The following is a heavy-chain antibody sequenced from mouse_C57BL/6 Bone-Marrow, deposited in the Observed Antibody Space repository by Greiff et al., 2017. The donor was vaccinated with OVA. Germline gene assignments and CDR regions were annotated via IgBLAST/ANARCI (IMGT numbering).Heavy chain of an antibody. Sequence: VKLQQPGAELVKPGASVKLSCKASGYTFTSYWMHWVKQRPGQGLEWIGMIHPNSGSTNYNETFKSKATLTVDKSSSTAYIQLSSLTSEDSAVYYCARRGFYYYGSSYCWYFDVWGTGTTVTVSS. D-gene: IGHD1-1*01. CDR3: ARRGFYYYGSSYCWYFDV. V-gene: IGHV1-64*01. CDR2: IHPNSGST. CDR1: GYTFTSYW. J-gene: IGHJ1*03.